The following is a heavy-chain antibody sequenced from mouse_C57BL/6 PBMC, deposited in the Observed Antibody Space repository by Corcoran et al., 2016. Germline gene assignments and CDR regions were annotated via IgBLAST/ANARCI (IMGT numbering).Heavy chain of an antibody. Sequence: QIQLVQSGPELKKPGETVKISCKASGYTFTTYGMSWVKQAPGKGLKWMGWINTYSGVPTYADDFKGRFAFSLETSASTAYLQINNLKNEDTATYFCARFHYYGSSERFDYWGQGTTLTVSS. J-gene: IGHJ2*01. CDR3: ARFHYYGSSERFDY. D-gene: IGHD1-1*01. V-gene: IGHV9-3*01. CDR1: GYTFTTYG. CDR2: INTYSGVP.